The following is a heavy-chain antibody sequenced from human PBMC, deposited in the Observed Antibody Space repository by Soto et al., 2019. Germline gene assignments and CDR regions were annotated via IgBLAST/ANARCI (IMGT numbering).Heavy chain of an antibody. D-gene: IGHD2-2*01. CDR2: ITPFNGNT. J-gene: IGHJ4*02. V-gene: IGHV1-45*02. CDR1: GYTFTYRY. Sequence: GASVKVSCKASGYTFTYRYLHWVRQAPGQALEWMGWITPFNGNTHYAQKFQGRVTMTRDTSTSTVYMELSSLRSEDTAVYYCARGPATAPDAYWGLGTLVTVSS. CDR3: ARGPATAPDAY.